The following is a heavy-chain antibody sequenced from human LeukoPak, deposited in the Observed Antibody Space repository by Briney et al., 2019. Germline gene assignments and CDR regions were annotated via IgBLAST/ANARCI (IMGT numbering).Heavy chain of an antibody. V-gene: IGHV3-21*01. CDR1: GFTFSSYS. CDR3: ARDPHPTMVRVSWFDP. CDR2: ISSSSSYI. Sequence: GGSLRLSCAASGFTFSSYSMNWVRQAPGKGLEWVSSISSSSSYIYYADSVKGRFTISRDNAKNSLYLQMNSLRAEDTAVYYCARDPHPTMVRVSWFDPWGQGTLVTVSS. J-gene: IGHJ5*02. D-gene: IGHD3-10*01.